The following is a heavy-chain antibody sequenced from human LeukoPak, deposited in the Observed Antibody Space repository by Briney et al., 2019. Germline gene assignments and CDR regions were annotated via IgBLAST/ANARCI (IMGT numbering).Heavy chain of an antibody. CDR1: GDSISGYY. V-gene: IGHV4-4*07. D-gene: IGHD6-19*01. J-gene: IGHJ4*02. Sequence: SETLSLTCTVSGDSISGYYWSWIRRPAGTGLEWIGRIYTGGGTNYNPSLKSRVTMSVDTSKNQISLKVSSVTAAETAVYYCARRKSSGWYFDYWGQGILVTVSS. CDR3: ARRKSSGWYFDY. CDR2: IYTGGGT.